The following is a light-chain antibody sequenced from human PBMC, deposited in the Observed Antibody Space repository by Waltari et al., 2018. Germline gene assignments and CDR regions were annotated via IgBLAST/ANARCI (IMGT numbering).Light chain of an antibody. CDR2: GAS. V-gene: IGKV3-15*01. J-gene: IGKJ2*01. CDR3: QQYNNWPRMYT. CDR1: QSVSSN. Sequence: EIVMTQSQATLSVSQGERHTLSCRASQSVSSNLAWDQQKPGQAPRLLIYGASTRATGIPARFSGSGSGTEFTLTISSLQSEDFAVYYCQQYNNWPRMYTFGQGTKLEIK.